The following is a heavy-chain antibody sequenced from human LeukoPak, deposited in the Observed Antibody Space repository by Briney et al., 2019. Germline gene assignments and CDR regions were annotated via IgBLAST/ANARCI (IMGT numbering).Heavy chain of an antibody. V-gene: IGHV3-21*01. CDR3: ARDRDFDY. J-gene: IGHJ4*02. CDR2: ISSSSTYI. CDR1: GFTFSSYA. Sequence: GRSLRLSCAASGFTFSSYAMHWVRQAPGKGLEWVSSISSSSTYIYYADSVKGRFTISRDNAKNSLYLQMNSLSAEDTAVYYCARDRDFDYWGQGTLVTVSS.